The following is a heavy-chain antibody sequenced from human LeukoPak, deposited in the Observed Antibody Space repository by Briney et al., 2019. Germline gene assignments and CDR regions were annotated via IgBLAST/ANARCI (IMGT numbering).Heavy chain of an antibody. J-gene: IGHJ4*02. Sequence: GGSLRLSCAASGFTFNSYWMSWVRQAPGKGLEWVANIKQDGSEKYYVDSVKGRFTISRDNAKNSLYLQMNSLRAEDTAVYYCAKDVGKWESLHFFDYWGQGTLVTVSS. D-gene: IGHD1-26*01. CDR3: AKDVGKWESLHFFDY. V-gene: IGHV3-7*03. CDR1: GFTFNSYW. CDR2: IKQDGSEK.